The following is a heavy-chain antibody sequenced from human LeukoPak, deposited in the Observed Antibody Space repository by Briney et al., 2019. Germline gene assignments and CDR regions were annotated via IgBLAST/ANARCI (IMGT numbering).Heavy chain of an antibody. CDR2: IYFSGST. CDR1: GGSIINYY. J-gene: IGHJ6*02. CDR3: ARLLNQLWFPPNYYYYYGMDV. Sequence: SETLSLTCTVSGGSIINYYWSWIRQPPGKGLEWVGYIYFSGSTNYNPSLKSRVTISVDTSKNQFSLKLSSVTAADTAVYYCARLLNQLWFPPNYYYYYGMDVWGQGTTVTVSS. D-gene: IGHD5-18*01. V-gene: IGHV4-59*08.